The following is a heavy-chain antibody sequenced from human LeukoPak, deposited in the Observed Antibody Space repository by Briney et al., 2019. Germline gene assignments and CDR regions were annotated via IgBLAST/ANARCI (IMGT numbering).Heavy chain of an antibody. CDR2: IWYDGSNK. D-gene: IGHD1-14*01. CDR1: GFTFSSYG. J-gene: IGHJ4*02. CDR3: ARDGSPTGKYYFGY. V-gene: IGHV3-33*01. Sequence: GGSLRLSCAASGFTFSSYGMHWVRQAPGKGLEWVAVIWYDGSNKYYADSVKGRFTISRDNSKNTLYLQMNSLRAEDTAVYYCARDGSPTGKYYFGYWGQGTLVTVSS.